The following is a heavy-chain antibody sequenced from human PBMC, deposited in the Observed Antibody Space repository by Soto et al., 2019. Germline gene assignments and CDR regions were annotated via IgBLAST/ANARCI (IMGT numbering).Heavy chain of an antibody. CDR1: GVSLTSGNW. J-gene: IGHJ4*02. CDR2: IFHDGTA. D-gene: IGHD3-10*01. Sequence: TETLSLTCSVSGVSLTSGNWWTWVRQSPQRGLEYIGEIFHDGTANYYPSFERRVAMSVDTSRNQFSLKLTSVTAADTAVYFCARLVYDTRLNYMYFHFLGTGTPGT. V-gene: IGHV4-4*01. CDR3: ARLVYDTRLNYMYFHF.